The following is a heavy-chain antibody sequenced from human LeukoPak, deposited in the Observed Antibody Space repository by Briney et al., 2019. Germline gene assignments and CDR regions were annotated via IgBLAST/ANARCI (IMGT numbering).Heavy chain of an antibody. V-gene: IGHV3-21*01. J-gene: IGHJ4*02. CDR2: ISSTSSHI. CDR3: ARGQGEFDY. Sequence: GGSLRLSCAASGFTFSSYTMNWVRQAPGKGLEWVSSISSTSSHIYYADPVKGRFTISRDNAENSLYLQMNSLGAEDTAVYYCARGQGEFDYWGQGTLVTVSS. CDR1: GFTFSSYT.